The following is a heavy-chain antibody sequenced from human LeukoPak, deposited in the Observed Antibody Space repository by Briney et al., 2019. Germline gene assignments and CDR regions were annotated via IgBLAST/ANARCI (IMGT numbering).Heavy chain of an antibody. V-gene: IGHV3-11*06. Sequence: GGSLRLSCAASGFTFSDDYMSWIRQAPGKGLEWVSYISSSSSYTNYADSVKGRFTISRDNAKNSLYLQMNSLRAEDTAVYYCARDSSTTGTTHDAFDIWGQGTMVTVSS. D-gene: IGHD1-1*01. CDR1: GFTFSDDY. J-gene: IGHJ3*02. CDR2: ISSSSSYT. CDR3: ARDSSTTGTTHDAFDI.